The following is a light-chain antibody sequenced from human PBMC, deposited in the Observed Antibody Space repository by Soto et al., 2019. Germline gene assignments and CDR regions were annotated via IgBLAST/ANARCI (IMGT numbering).Light chain of an antibody. J-gene: IGLJ3*02. CDR1: SSNIGNNY. Sequence: QTVVTQPPSASGTPGQTVTIFCSGTSSNIGNNYVYWYQQFPGTAPKLLINRNNQRPSGVPDRFSGSKSGTSASLAISGLRSEDEADYSCAAWDDRLNGPVFGGGTKLTVL. V-gene: IGLV1-47*01. CDR3: AAWDDRLNGPV. CDR2: RNN.